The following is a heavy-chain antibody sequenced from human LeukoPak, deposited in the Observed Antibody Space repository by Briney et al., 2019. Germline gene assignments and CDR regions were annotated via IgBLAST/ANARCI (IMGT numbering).Heavy chain of an antibody. CDR1: VFTFIGYA. CDR3: ATRPGIAVAAPFDY. Sequence: GGSLRLSCAASVFTFIGYALSWGRQAPGEGLEWGSRISGLGGSTDYAYSVKGRFTLSRDNFKNTLNMQMNSLRAEDTAVYYCATRPGIAVAAPFDYWGQGTLVTVSS. V-gene: IGHV3-23*01. CDR2: ISGLGGST. J-gene: IGHJ4*02. D-gene: IGHD6-19*01.